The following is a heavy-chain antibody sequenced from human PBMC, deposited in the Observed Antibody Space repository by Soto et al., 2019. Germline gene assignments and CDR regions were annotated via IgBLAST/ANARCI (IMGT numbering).Heavy chain of an antibody. CDR3: ARDLEAVAGTSS. CDR2: IIPIFGTA. D-gene: IGHD6-19*01. J-gene: IGHJ4*02. Sequence: SVKVSCKASGGTFSSYAISWVRQAPGQGLEWMGGIIPIFGTANYAQKFQGRVTITADESTSTAYMELSSLRSEDTAVYYCARDLEAVAGTSSWGQGTRVTVAS. CDR1: GGTFSSYA. V-gene: IGHV1-69*13.